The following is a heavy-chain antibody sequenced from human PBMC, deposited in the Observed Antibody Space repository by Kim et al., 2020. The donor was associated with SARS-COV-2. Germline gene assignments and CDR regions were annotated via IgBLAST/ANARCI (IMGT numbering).Heavy chain of an antibody. Sequence: GGSLRLSCAASGFTFSSYAMSWVRQAPGKGLEWVSAISGSGGSTYYADSVKGRFTISRDNSKNTLYLQMNSLRAEDTAVYYCIWFGELLRKSNYFDYWGQGTLVTVSS. CDR3: IWFGELLRKSNYFDY. J-gene: IGHJ4*02. D-gene: IGHD3-10*01. V-gene: IGHV3-23*01. CDR2: ISGSGGST. CDR1: GFTFSSYA.